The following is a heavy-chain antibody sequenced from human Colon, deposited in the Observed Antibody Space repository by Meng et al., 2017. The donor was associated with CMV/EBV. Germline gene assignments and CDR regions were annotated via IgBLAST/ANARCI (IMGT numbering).Heavy chain of an antibody. Sequence: QGQLGQAGAGVKKPGASVKVSCKASGYTFTGYYMHWVRQAPGQGLEWMGWINPNSGGTNYAQKFQGRVTMTRDTSISTAYMELSRLRSDDTAVYYCATVSSGYYLYFQHWGQGTLVTVSS. D-gene: IGHD3-22*01. CDR3: ATVSSGYYLYFQH. J-gene: IGHJ1*01. V-gene: IGHV1-2*02. CDR2: INPNSGGT. CDR1: GYTFTGYY.